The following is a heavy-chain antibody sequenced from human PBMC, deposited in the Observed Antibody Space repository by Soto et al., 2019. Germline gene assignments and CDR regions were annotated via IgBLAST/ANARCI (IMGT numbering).Heavy chain of an antibody. Sequence: GASVKVSCKASGYTFTSYGISWVRQAPGQGLEWMGWISAYNGNTNYAQKLQGRVTMTTDTSTSTAYMELRSLRSDGTAVYYCARDAGYSSGWPDFDYWGQGTLVTLAS. CDR3: ARDAGYSSGWPDFDY. D-gene: IGHD6-19*01. CDR1: GYTFTSYG. V-gene: IGHV1-18*01. CDR2: ISAYNGNT. J-gene: IGHJ4*02.